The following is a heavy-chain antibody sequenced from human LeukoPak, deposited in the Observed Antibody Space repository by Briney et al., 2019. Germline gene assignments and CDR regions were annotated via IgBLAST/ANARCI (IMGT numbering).Heavy chain of an antibody. CDR2: IYIRGTA. Sequence: SETLSLTCTVSGGSIRSYYWSWIRQPPGKGLEWIGHIYIRGTADYNPSLKSRVTMSIDTSKNQFSLKLSSVTAADTAVYYCARLENVDWFDPWGQGTLVIVSS. D-gene: IGHD1-1*01. CDR1: GGSIRSYY. V-gene: IGHV4-4*09. J-gene: IGHJ5*02. CDR3: ARLENVDWFDP.